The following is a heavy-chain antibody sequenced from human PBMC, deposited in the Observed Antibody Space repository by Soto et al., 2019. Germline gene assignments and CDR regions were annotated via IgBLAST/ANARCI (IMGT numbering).Heavy chain of an antibody. CDR1: GFTFSSYG. Sequence: QVQLVESGGGVVQPGRSLRLSCAASGFTFSSYGMHWVRQAPGKGLEWVAVISYDGSNKYYADSVKGRFTISRDNSKNTLYLQMNSLRAEDTVVYYCAKDRVAVAGIGYYYYGMDVWGQGTTVTVSS. CDR2: ISYDGSNK. D-gene: IGHD6-19*01. V-gene: IGHV3-30*18. J-gene: IGHJ6*02. CDR3: AKDRVAVAGIGYYYYGMDV.